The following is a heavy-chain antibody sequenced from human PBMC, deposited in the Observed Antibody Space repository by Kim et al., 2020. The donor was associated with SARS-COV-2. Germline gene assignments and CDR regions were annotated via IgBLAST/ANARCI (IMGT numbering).Heavy chain of an antibody. CDR2: ISGSGGST. Sequence: GGSLRLSCAASGFTFSSYAMSWVRQAPGKGLEWVSAISGSGGSTYYADSVKGRFTISRDNSKNTLYLQMNSLRAEDTAVYYCAKGTVATIWGGWFDPWGQGTLVTVSS. J-gene: IGHJ5*02. CDR1: GFTFSSYA. V-gene: IGHV3-23*01. D-gene: IGHD5-12*01. CDR3: AKGTVATIWGGWFDP.